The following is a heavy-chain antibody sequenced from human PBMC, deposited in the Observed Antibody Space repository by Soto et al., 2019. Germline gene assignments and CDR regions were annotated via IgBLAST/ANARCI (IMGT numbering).Heavy chain of an antibody. V-gene: IGHV4-4*02. CDR3: AREIVTAGGNNYFDP. D-gene: IGHD2-21*02. CDR2: VYHTGDT. Sequence: SKTLSLTCGVSGGTVASSHWWSWVRQSPGRGLEWIGNVYHTGDTNFNPSLQSRITFSVDKSNNQFSLRLTSVTAADTAVCFCAREIVTAGGNNYFDPWGPGTLVTVSS. J-gene: IGHJ5*02. CDR1: GGTVASSHW.